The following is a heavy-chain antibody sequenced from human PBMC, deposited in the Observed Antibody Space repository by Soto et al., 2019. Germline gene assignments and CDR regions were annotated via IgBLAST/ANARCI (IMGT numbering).Heavy chain of an antibody. D-gene: IGHD1-26*01. Sequence: QVQLVQSGAEVKKPGASVKVSCKTSGFTFTGYYIHWVRQAPGQGLEWMGWISAYNGNTNYAQKLQGRVTMTTDTSTSTAYMELRSLRSDDTAVYYCARDRVGATTWDYYYGMDVWGQGTTVTVSS. CDR1: GFTFTGYY. V-gene: IGHV1-18*04. J-gene: IGHJ6*02. CDR2: ISAYNGNT. CDR3: ARDRVGATTWDYYYGMDV.